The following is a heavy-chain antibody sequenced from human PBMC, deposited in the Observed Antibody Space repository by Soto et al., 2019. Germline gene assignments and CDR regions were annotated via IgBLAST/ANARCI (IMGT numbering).Heavy chain of an antibody. CDR2: ISAHSGNT. CDR3: ARGRYGDY. CDR1: GYAFTTYG. V-gene: IGHV1-18*01. J-gene: IGHJ4*02. D-gene: IGHD1-1*01. Sequence: QVHLVQSGAEVKKPGASVKVSCKGSGYAFTTYGITGVRQAPGQGLEWMGWISAHSGNTNYAQKLQVRVTVTRDTSTSTAYLELRSLRSDDTAVYYCARGRYGDYCGQGGLVTVSS.